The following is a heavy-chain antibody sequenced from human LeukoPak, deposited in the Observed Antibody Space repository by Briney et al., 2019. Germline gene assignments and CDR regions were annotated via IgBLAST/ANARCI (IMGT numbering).Heavy chain of an antibody. J-gene: IGHJ6*03. V-gene: IGHV1-18*01. Sequence: ASVKVSCNASGYIFSNYGISWVRQAPGQGLEWMGWISGYNGNPNYEQKFQGRVSMTTDTSTSTAYMELRSLRSDDTAVYYCARVGYSGSHYMDVWGKGTTVTISS. CDR1: GYIFSNYG. D-gene: IGHD1-26*01. CDR2: ISGYNGNP. CDR3: ARVGYSGSHYMDV.